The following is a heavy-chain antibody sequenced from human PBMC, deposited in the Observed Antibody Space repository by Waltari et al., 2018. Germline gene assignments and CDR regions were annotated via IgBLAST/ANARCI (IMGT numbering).Heavy chain of an antibody. CDR1: GFTLRRDW. V-gene: IGHV3-74*01. Sequence: EVQLVESVGRLIQPGRSLRLSCSDSGFTLRRDWVHWVRQVPGKGPVWVSLINIDGGITNYADSVRGRFTISRDNAKSTLYLQMNSLRDEDTAIYYCVRDLAGAYEIWGQGTLVTVSS. J-gene: IGHJ4*02. CDR3: VRDLAGAYEI. CDR2: INIDGGIT. D-gene: IGHD4-17*01.